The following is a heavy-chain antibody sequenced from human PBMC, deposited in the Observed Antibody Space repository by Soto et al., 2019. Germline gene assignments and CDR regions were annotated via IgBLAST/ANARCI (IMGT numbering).Heavy chain of an antibody. CDR1: GDSINTYY. CDR3: ARGLPSHFGFDS. D-gene: IGHD3-16*01. Sequence: PSETLSLTCRVSGDSINTYYWTWIRQSPGKGLEWIGYVFNYGATNYNPSLKGRLTISLDTSKRQFSLKLTSVTAADTAVYYCARGLPSHFGFDSWGLGTLVTVSS. V-gene: IGHV4-59*01. J-gene: IGHJ4*02. CDR2: VFNYGAT.